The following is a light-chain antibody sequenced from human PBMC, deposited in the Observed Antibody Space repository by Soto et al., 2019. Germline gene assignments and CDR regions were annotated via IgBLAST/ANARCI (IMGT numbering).Light chain of an antibody. CDR2: GNS. CDR1: SSYIGAGYD. J-gene: IGLJ3*02. Sequence: SVLTQPPSVSGAPGQRVTISCTGSSSYIGAGYDVHWYQQLPGTAPKLLIYGNSNRPSGVPDRFSGSKSGTSASLAITGLQAEDEADYYCQSYDSSLSGSVFGGGTQLTVL. CDR3: QSYDSSLSGSV. V-gene: IGLV1-40*01.